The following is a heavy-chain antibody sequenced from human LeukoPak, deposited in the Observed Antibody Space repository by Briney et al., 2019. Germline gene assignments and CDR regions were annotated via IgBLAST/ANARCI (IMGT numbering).Heavy chain of an antibody. Sequence: GGSLRLSCAASGFTFSKYAMSWVRQAPGKGLEWVSAISSSGGSIYYADSVKGRFTISRDNSKNTLYLQMNNLRAEDMAVYFCSKYGVTSPPFYLDHWGQGTLVTVSS. CDR2: ISSSGGSI. V-gene: IGHV3-23*01. CDR3: SKYGVTSPPFYLDH. D-gene: IGHD2-8*01. CDR1: GFTFSKYA. J-gene: IGHJ4*02.